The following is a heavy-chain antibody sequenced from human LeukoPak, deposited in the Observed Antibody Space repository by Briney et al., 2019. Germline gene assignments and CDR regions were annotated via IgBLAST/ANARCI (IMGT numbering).Heavy chain of an antibody. CDR3: ARAVLETGTIYFDY. V-gene: IGHV3-64*01. Sequence: GGSLRLSCAASGFTFSSYAMHWVRQAPGNGLEYVSAISSNGGSTYYANSVKGRFTISRDNSKNTLYLQMGSLRAEDMAVYYCARAVLETGTIYFDYWGQGTLVTVSS. J-gene: IGHJ4*02. CDR2: ISSNGGST. D-gene: IGHD1-1*01. CDR1: GFTFSSYA.